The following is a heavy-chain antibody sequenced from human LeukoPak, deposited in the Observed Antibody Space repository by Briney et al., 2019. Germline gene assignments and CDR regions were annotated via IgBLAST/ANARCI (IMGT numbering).Heavy chain of an antibody. CDR2: IYSGGST. Sequence: QSGGSLRLSCAASGFTVSSNYMSWVRQAPGKGVEWVSVIYSGGSTYYADSVKGRFTISRDNSKNTLYLQMNSLRAEDTAVYYCARVGTAMVLDYWGQGTLVTVSS. V-gene: IGHV3-53*01. J-gene: IGHJ4*02. D-gene: IGHD5-18*01. CDR1: GFTVSSNY. CDR3: ARVGTAMVLDY.